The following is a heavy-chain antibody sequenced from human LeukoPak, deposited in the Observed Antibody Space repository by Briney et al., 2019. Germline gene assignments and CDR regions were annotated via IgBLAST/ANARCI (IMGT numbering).Heavy chain of an antibody. CDR3: ARTLAYCGGDCYSVDY. CDR2: IYCSGST. V-gene: IGHV4-61*01. J-gene: IGHJ4*02. CDR1: GGSVSSGSYY. D-gene: IGHD2-21*02. Sequence: SETLSLTCTVSGGSVSSGSYYWSWIRQPPGKGLEWIGYIYCSGSTNYNPSLKSRVTISVDTSKNQFSLKLSSVTAADTAVYYCARTLAYCGGDCYSVDYWGQGTLVTVSS.